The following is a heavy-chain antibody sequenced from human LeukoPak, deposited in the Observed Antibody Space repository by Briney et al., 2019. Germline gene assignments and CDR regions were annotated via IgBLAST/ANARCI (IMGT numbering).Heavy chain of an antibody. CDR3: ARGGCNSCLHDY. CDR1: GASIRSSY. V-gene: IGHV4-59*01. J-gene: IGHJ4*02. D-gene: IGHD6-13*01. CDR2: AHSSGTT. Sequence: SETLSLTCTVSGASIRSSYWSWIRQPPGKGLEWIGFAHSSGTTNYNPSLKSRVTISVDTSKNQFSLKLSSMTAADTAVYYCARGGCNSCLHDYWGQGTLVTVSS.